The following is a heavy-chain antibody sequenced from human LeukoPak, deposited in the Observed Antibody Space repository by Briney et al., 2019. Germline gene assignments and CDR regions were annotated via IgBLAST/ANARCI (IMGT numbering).Heavy chain of an antibody. D-gene: IGHD3-3*01. Sequence: SETLFLTCAFYGGSFSGYYWSWIRQPPGKGLEWIGEINHSGSTNYNPSLKSRVTISVDTSKNQFSLKLSSVTAADTAVYYCAILGVVHDASDIWGQGTMVTVSS. J-gene: IGHJ3*02. CDR1: GGSFSGYY. CDR2: INHSGST. CDR3: AILGVVHDASDI. V-gene: IGHV4-34*01.